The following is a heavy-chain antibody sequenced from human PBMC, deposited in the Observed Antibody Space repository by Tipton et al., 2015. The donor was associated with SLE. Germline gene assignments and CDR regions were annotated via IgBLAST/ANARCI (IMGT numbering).Heavy chain of an antibody. D-gene: IGHD3-3*01. CDR3: AVVRVFGVVIHGYNWFDP. J-gene: IGHJ5*02. V-gene: IGHV4-39*07. Sequence: TLSLTCTVSGGSIGGSSYYWGWIRQPPGKGLEWIGSISYSGSAYYNSSLKSRVTISVDTPKNQFSLKLNSVAAADTAVYYCAVVRVFGVVIHGYNWFDPWGQGILVTVS. CDR2: ISYSGSA. CDR1: GGSIGGSSYY.